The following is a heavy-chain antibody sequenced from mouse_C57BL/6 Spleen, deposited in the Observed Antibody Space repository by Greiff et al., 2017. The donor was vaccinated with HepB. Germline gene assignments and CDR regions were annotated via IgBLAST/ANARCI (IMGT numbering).Heavy chain of an antibody. D-gene: IGHD2-5*01. CDR2: IWSGGST. CDR1: GFSLTSYG. CDR3: ASSYDSNLYYAMDY. J-gene: IGHJ4*01. Sequence: VKLMESGPGLVQPSQSLSITCTVSGFSLTSYGVHWVRQSPGKGLEWLGVIWSGGSTDYTAAFISRLSISKDNSKSQVFCKMNSLQADDTAIYYCASSYDSNLYYAMDYWGQGTSVTVSS. V-gene: IGHV2-2*01.